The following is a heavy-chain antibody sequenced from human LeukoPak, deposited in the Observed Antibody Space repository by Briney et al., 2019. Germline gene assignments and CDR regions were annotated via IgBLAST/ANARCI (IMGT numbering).Heavy chain of an antibody. V-gene: IGHV3-21*01. CDR3: ARDRLGAAHDAFDI. CDR2: ISSSSSYI. D-gene: IGHD1-26*01. Sequence: PGGSLRLSCAASGFTFSSYSMNWVRQAPGKGLEWVSSISSSSSYIYYADSVKGRFTISRDNAKNSLYLQMNSLRAEDTAVYYCARDRLGAAHDAFDIWGQGTMVTVSS. J-gene: IGHJ3*02. CDR1: GFTFSSYS.